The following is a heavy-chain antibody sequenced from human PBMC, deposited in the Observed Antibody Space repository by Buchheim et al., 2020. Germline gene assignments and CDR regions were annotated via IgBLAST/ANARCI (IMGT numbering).Heavy chain of an antibody. CDR3: AREYSSFSYYYYGMDV. D-gene: IGHD6-6*01. CDR1: GFTFSSYS. Sequence: EVQLVESGGGLVQPGGSLRLSCAASGFTFSSYSMNWVRQAPGKGLEWVSYISSSRSTIYYADSVKGRFTISRDNAKNSLYLQMNSLRDEDTAVYYCAREYSSFSYYYYGMDVWGQGTT. CDR2: ISSSRSTI. J-gene: IGHJ6*02. V-gene: IGHV3-48*02.